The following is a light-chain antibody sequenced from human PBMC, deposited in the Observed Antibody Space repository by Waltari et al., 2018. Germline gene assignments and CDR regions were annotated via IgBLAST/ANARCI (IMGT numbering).Light chain of an antibody. Sequence: EIVLTQSQATLSLSPGERATISCRASQSVSSYLGWYQQKPGQAPRLLIYDASNRATGIPARFSGSGSGTDFTLTISSLEFEDFAVYYCQQRANWPLTFGGGTKVEIK. CDR1: QSVSSY. V-gene: IGKV3-11*01. CDR3: QQRANWPLT. J-gene: IGKJ4*01. CDR2: DAS.